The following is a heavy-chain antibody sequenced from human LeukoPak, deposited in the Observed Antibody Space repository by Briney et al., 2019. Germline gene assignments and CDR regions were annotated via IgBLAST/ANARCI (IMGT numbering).Heavy chain of an antibody. Sequence: GGSLRLSCAASGFMFSSYSMQWVRQAPGKGLKFVAAISPSGDSRSHADDVQGRFIISRDNSNGALYLQMDSLRADDMGIYYCARELSYYYLDVWGTGTTVTVSS. J-gene: IGHJ6*03. V-gene: IGHV3-64*02. CDR1: GFMFSSYS. CDR2: ISPSGDSR. CDR3: ARELSYYYLDV.